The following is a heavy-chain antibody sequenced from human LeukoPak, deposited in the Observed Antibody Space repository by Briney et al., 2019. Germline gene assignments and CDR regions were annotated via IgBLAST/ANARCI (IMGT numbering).Heavy chain of an antibody. CDR2: INPSGGST. V-gene: IGHV1-46*01. D-gene: IGHD6-19*01. Sequence: GASVKVSCKASGYTFTRYYMHWVRQAPGQGLEWMGIINPSGGSTSYAQKFQGRVTMTRDTSTSTVYMELSSLRSEDTAVYYCARDLRIAVPGTFAGDYWGQGTLVTVYS. CDR1: GYTFTRYY. J-gene: IGHJ4*02. CDR3: ARDLRIAVPGTFAGDY.